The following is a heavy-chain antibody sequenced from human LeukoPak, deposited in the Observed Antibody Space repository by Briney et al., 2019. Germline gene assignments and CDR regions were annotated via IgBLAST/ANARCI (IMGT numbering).Heavy chain of an antibody. V-gene: IGHV1-2*06. D-gene: IGHD4/OR15-4a*01. Sequence: ASLKVSCKASGYTFTVHYMHWLRQAPGQGLEWMGRIKPDSGATNFAQNFQGRVTMTSDTSINTAYMELSSLTSDDTAMYYCARDHDYGPDYWGQGTLVTVSA. CDR1: GYTFTVHY. CDR3: ARDHDYGPDY. CDR2: IKPDSGAT. J-gene: IGHJ4*02.